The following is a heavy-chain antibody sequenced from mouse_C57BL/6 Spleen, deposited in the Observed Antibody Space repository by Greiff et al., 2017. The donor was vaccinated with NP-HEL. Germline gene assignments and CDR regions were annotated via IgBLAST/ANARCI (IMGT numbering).Heavy chain of an antibody. CDR3: ARESYYGSSPWFAY. Sequence: EVHLVESGGDLVKPGGSLKLSCAASGFTFSSYGMSWVRQTPDKRLEWVATISSGGSYTYYPDSVKGRFTISRDNAKNTLYLQMSSLKSEDTAMYYCARESYYGSSPWFAYWGQGTLVTVSA. D-gene: IGHD1-1*01. V-gene: IGHV5-6*01. CDR2: ISSGGSYT. CDR1: GFTFSSYG. J-gene: IGHJ3*01.